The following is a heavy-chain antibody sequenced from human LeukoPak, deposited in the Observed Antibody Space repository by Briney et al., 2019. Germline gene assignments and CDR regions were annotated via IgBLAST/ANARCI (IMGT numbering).Heavy chain of an antibody. D-gene: IGHD3-22*01. J-gene: IGHJ4*02. V-gene: IGHV3-66*01. CDR3: ARYSVCDSSGYYFAGFDY. CDR1: GFTVSSNY. Sequence: GGSLRLSCAASGFTVSSNYMSWVRQAPGKGLEWVSVIYSGGSTYYADSVKGRFTISRDNSKNTLYLQMNSLRAEDTAVYYCARYSVCDSSGYYFAGFDYWGQGTLVTVSS. CDR2: IYSGGST.